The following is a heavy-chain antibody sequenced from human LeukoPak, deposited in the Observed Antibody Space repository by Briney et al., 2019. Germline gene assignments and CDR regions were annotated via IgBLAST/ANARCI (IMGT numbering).Heavy chain of an antibody. J-gene: IGHJ4*02. V-gene: IGHV1-18*01. Sequence: ASVKVSCKASGYTFTSYGISWVRQAPGQGLEWMGWISAYNGNTNYAQKLQGRVTMTTDTSTSTAYMELRSLRSDDTAVYYCARFRSSSLPLYYFDYWGRGTLVTVSS. CDR1: GYTFTSYG. CDR3: ARFRSSSLPLYYFDY. D-gene: IGHD6-6*01. CDR2: ISAYNGNT.